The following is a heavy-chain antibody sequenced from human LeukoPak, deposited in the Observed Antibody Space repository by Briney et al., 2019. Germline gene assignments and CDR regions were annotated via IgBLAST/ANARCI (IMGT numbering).Heavy chain of an antibody. V-gene: IGHV1-69*01. CDR3: ASGIPWDIVVVPAAIRHTLPGVYYYYMDV. J-gene: IGHJ6*03. CDR2: IIPIFGTA. D-gene: IGHD2-2*02. CDR1: GGTFSSYA. Sequence: SVKVSCKASGGTFSSYAISWVRQAPGQGLEWMGGIIPIFGTANYAQKFQGRVTITADESTSTAYMELSSLRSEDTAVYYCASGIPWDIVVVPAAIRHTLPGVYYYYMDVWGKGTMVTVSS.